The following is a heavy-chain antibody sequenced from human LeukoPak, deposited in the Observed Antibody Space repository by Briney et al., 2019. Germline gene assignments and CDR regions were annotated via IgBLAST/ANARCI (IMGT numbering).Heavy chain of an antibody. V-gene: IGHV3-30-3*01. CDR1: GFTFSRFA. D-gene: IGHD3-10*01. J-gene: IGHJ4*02. CDR2: ISSDGTDE. Sequence: TGGSLRLSCAASGFTFSRFALYWVRQAPGKGLEWVAVISSDGTDEYYADSVKGRFIISRDNFKDMAYLQMNSLRTEDTAVYYCARDQGFGELGFGYWGQGTLVTVSS. CDR3: ARDQGFGELGFGY.